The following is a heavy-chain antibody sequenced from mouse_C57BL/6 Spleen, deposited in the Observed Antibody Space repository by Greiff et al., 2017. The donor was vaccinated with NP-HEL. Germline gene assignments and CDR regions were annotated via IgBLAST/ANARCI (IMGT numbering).Heavy chain of an antibody. D-gene: IGHD2-4*01. Sequence: EVKVVESEGGLVQPGSSMKLSCTASGFTFSDYYMAWVRQVPEKGLEWVANINYDGSSTYYLDSLKSRFIISRDNAKNILYLQMSSLKSKDTATYYCAREDYDVYAMDYWGQGTSVTVSS. V-gene: IGHV5-16*01. CDR3: AREDYDVYAMDY. CDR2: INYDGSST. CDR1: GFTFSDYY. J-gene: IGHJ4*01.